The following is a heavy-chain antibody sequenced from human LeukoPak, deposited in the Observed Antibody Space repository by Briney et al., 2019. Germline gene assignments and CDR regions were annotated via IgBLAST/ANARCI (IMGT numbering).Heavy chain of an antibody. Sequence: SSETLSLTCTVSGGSISSSSYYWGWIRQPPGKGLEWIGSIYYSGSTYYNPSLKSRVTISVDTSKNQFSLKLSSVTAADTAVYYCARGRITIFGVVTNNWFDPWGQGTLVTVSS. V-gene: IGHV4-39*01. CDR3: ARGRITIFGVVTNNWFDP. J-gene: IGHJ5*02. CDR1: GGSISSSSYY. D-gene: IGHD3-3*01. CDR2: IYYSGST.